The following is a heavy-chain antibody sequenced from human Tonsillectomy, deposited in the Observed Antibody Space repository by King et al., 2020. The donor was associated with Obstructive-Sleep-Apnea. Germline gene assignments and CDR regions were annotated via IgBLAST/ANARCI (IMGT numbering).Heavy chain of an antibody. V-gene: IGHV3-48*04. CDR3: AREDQGVDY. J-gene: IGHJ4*02. CDR2: ISSSSSTI. Sequence: VQLVESGGGLVQPGGSLRLSCAASGFTFSSYSMNWVRQAPGKGLEWVSYISSSSSTIYYADSVKGRFPISRDNAKNSLFLQMNSLRAEDTAVYYCAREDQGVDYWGQGTLVTVSS. CDR1: GFTFSSYS.